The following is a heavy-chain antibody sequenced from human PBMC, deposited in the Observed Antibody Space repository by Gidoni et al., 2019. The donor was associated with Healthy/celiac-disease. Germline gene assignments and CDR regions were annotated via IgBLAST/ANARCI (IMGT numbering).Heavy chain of an antibody. Sequence: QVQLQQWGAGLLKPSETLSLTCAVYGGSFSGYYWSWIRQPPGKGLEWIGEIKHSGSTNYNPSLKSRVTISVDTSKNQFSLKLSSVTAADTAVYYCARLDYGDYSIGYWGQGTLVTVSS. V-gene: IGHV4-34*01. CDR2: IKHSGST. J-gene: IGHJ4*02. CDR1: GGSFSGYY. CDR3: ARLDYGDYSIGY. D-gene: IGHD4-17*01.